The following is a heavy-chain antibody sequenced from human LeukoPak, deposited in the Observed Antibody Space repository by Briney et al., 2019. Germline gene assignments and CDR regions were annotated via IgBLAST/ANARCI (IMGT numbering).Heavy chain of an antibody. CDR1: GFTFSRYW. V-gene: IGHV3-7*03. J-gene: IGHJ4*02. Sequence: GGSLRLSCAASGFTFSRYWMNWVRQPPGKGLEWVANIKQDGSEKYYVDSVKGRFTISRDNAKNSLYLQMNSLRAEDTAVYYCARDSQWELDYWGQGALVTVSS. D-gene: IGHD1-26*01. CDR2: IKQDGSEK. CDR3: ARDSQWELDY.